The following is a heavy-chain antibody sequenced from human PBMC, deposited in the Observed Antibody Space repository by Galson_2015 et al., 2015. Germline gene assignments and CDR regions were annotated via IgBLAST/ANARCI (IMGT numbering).Heavy chain of an antibody. CDR2: IYYSGST. D-gene: IGHD6-13*01. CDR1: YY. V-gene: IGHV4-59*01. Sequence: YYWSLIRQPPGKGLEWIGYIYYSGSTNYNPSLKSRVTISVDTSKNQFSLKLSSVTAADTAVYYCAIAAAGTEYYYYMDVWGKGTTVTVSS. J-gene: IGHJ6*03. CDR3: AIAAAGTEYYYYMDV.